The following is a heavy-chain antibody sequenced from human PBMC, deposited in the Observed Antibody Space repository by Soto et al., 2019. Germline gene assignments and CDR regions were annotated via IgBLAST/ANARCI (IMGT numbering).Heavy chain of an antibody. CDR1: GFTFSSYS. CDR3: ARGPISCLYGMDV. D-gene: IGHD6-6*01. CDR2: ISSSSSNI. V-gene: IGHV3-21*01. J-gene: IGHJ6*02. Sequence: GGSLRLSCAASGFTFSSYSMNWVRQAPGKGLEWVSSISSSSSNIYYADSVKGRFTISRDNAKNSLYLQMNSLRAEDTAVYYCARGPISCLYGMDVWGQGTTVTVSS.